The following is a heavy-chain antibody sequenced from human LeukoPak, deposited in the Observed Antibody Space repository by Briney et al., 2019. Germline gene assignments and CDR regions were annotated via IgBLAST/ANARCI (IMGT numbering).Heavy chain of an antibody. CDR3: AKDFGGYVMNWFDP. CDR1: GFTLGSYA. J-gene: IGHJ5*02. D-gene: IGHD5-12*01. V-gene: IGHV3-23*01. Sequence: GGSLSLSCAASGFTLGSYAMSWVSQAPGKGLGWVSAIRGSGGQTYYGDSVKGRFTISRDNSKNTLYLQMNSLRAEDTAGYYFAKDFGGYVMNWFDPWGQGALVTVSS. CDR2: IRGSGGQT.